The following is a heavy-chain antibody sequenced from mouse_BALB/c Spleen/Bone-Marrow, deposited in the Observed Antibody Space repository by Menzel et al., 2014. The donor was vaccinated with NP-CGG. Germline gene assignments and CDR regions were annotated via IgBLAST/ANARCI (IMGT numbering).Heavy chain of an antibody. J-gene: IGHJ3*01. CDR1: GFNIKDYY. CDR2: IDPENGDT. Sequence: VQLQQSGAELVRSGASVKLSCTASGFNIKDYYMHWVKQRPEQGLEWIGWIDPENGDTEYAPKFQGKATMTADTSSNTAYLQLSSLTSEDTAVYYCNGGYSEAWFAYWGQGTLVTVSA. CDR3: NGGYSEAWFAY. V-gene: IGHV14-4*02. D-gene: IGHD2-3*01.